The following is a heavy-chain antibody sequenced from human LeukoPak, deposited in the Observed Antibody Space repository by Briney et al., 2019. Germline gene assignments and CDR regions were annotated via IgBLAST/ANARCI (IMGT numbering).Heavy chain of an antibody. CDR2: IWYDGSNK. CDR3: AKRNSGNYFDD. D-gene: IGHD1-26*01. J-gene: IGHJ4*02. CDR1: GFTFSNYD. V-gene: IGHV3-33*06. Sequence: GGSLRLSCAASGFTFSNYDMHWVRQAPGKGLEWVAVIWYDGSNKYYADSVKGRFTLSRDNSKNTLYLQMNSLRAEDTAVYYCAKRNSGNYFDDWGQGSLVTVSS.